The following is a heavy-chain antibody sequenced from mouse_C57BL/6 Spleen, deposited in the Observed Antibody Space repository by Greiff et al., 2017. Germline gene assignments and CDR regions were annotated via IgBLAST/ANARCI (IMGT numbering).Heavy chain of an antibody. D-gene: IGHD6-1*01. V-gene: IGHV1-50*01. CDR1: GYTFTSYW. CDR3: ARGPQGEGYFDY. Sequence: QVQLQQPGAELVKPGASVKLSCKASGYTFTSYWMQWVKQRPGQGLEWIGEIDPSDSHTNYNQKFKGKATLTVDTSSSTAYMQLSSLTSEDSAVYYCARGPQGEGYFDYWGQGTTLTVSS. J-gene: IGHJ2*01. CDR2: IDPSDSHT.